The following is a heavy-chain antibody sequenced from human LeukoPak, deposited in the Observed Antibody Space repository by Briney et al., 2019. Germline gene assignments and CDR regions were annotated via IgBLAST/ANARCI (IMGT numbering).Heavy chain of an antibody. D-gene: IGHD2-21*02. J-gene: IGHJ2*01. CDR3: ARYCGGDCRTNCYFDL. CDR1: GGSLSSGDYY. Sequence: SQTLSLTCTVSGGSLSSGDYYWSWIRQPPGKGLEWIGYIYYSGSTYYNPSLKSRVTISVDTSKNQFSLKLSSVTAADTAVYYCARYCGGDCRTNCYFDLWGRGTLVTVSS. V-gene: IGHV4-30-4*01. CDR2: IYYSGST.